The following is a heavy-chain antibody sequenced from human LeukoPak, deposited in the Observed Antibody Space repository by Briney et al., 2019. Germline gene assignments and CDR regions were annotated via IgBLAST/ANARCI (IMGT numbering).Heavy chain of an antibody. V-gene: IGHV4-39*01. CDR3: ARQSVCAIAIAARPGNYFDY. J-gene: IGHJ4*02. Sequence: SETLSLTCTVSGGSISSSSDYWGWIRQPPGKGLEWIGSIYYSGNTYYNPSLKSRVTISLDTSKNQFSLKLSSVTAADTAVYYCARQSVCAIAIAARPGNYFDYWGQGTLVTVSS. CDR2: IYYSGNT. CDR1: GGSISSSSDY. D-gene: IGHD6-6*01.